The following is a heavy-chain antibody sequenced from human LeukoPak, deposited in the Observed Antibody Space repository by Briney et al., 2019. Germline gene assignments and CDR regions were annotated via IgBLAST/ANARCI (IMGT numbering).Heavy chain of an antibody. CDR2: MNPNSGNT. CDR3: ARGATILNSYPFGY. Sequence: ASVKVSCKASGYTFTSYDINWVRQATGQGLEWMGWMNPNSGNTGYAQKFQGRVTMTRNTSKSTAYMELSSLGSEDTAVYYCARGATILNSYPFGYWGQGTLVTVSS. D-gene: IGHD3-16*02. CDR1: GYTFTSYD. V-gene: IGHV1-8*01. J-gene: IGHJ4*02.